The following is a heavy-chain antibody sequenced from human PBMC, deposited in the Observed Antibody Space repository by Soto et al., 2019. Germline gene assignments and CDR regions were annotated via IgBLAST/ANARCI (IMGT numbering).Heavy chain of an antibody. CDR2: INSDGSST. V-gene: IGHV3-74*01. D-gene: IGHD6-13*01. CDR3: ARESIAAAGIDY. Sequence: PLRLSCAASGFTFSSYWMHWVRQAPGKGLVWVSRINSDGSSTSYADSVKGRFTISRDNAKNTLYLQMNSLRAEDTAVYYCARESIAAAGIDYWGQGTLVTVSS. J-gene: IGHJ4*02. CDR1: GFTFSSYW.